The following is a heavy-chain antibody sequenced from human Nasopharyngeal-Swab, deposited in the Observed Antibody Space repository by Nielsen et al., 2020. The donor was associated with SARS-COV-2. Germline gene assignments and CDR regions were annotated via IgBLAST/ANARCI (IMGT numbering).Heavy chain of an antibody. V-gene: IGHV3-11*01. CDR1: GFTFSDYY. CDR2: ISSSGSTI. J-gene: IGHJ4*02. D-gene: IGHD3-22*01. CDR3: AREGGVDTMMVAHSQRGPIDY. Sequence: GGSLRLSCAASGFTFSDYYMSWIRQAPGKGLEWVPYISSSGSTIYYADSVKGRFTISRDNAKNSLYLQMNSLRAEDTAEYCCAREGGVDTMMVAHSQRGPIDYWGQGTLVTVSS.